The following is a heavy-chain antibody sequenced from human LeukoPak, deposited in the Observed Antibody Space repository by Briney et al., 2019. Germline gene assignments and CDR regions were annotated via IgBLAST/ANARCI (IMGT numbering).Heavy chain of an antibody. CDR1: GFTFKSAS. J-gene: IGHJ4*01. Sequence: KSGGSLRLSCVATGFTFKSASMSWVRQAPGKGLEWVASIGHFAGDIFYADSVKGRFNISRDDAKDSVYLQMNSLRVDDTAVYFCARDPYTGSMFDYWGHGTLVTVSS. CDR3: ARDPYTGSMFDY. V-gene: IGHV3-21*01. D-gene: IGHD1-1*01. CDR2: IGHFAGDI.